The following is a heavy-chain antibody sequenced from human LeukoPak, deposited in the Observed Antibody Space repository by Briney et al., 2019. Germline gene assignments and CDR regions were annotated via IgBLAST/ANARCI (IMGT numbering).Heavy chain of an antibody. CDR3: AKDYGEQGGRDGYTSGGDY. V-gene: IGHV3-43*02. CDR1: GFTFHDYA. Sequence: PGGSLRLSCSVSGFTFHDYAMHWVRHPPGKGLEWVFLIRWDGGSTYYADTVKGGLTISRDNSKNSLDLQMDSLRTEDTALYYCAKDYGEQGGRDGYTSGGDYWGQGTLVTVSS. J-gene: IGHJ4*02. CDR2: IRWDGGST. D-gene: IGHD5-24*01.